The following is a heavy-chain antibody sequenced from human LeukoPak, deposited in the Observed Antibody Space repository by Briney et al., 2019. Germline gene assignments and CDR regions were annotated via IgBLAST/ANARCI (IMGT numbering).Heavy chain of an antibody. CDR3: AKWDTAMVTGIDY. V-gene: IGHV3-23*01. J-gene: IGHJ4*02. Sequence: GGSLRPSCAASGFTFSSYAMSWVRQAPGKGLEWVSAISGSGGSTYYADSVKGRFTISRDNSKNTLYLQMNSLRAEDTAVYYCAKWDTAMVTGIDYWGQGTLVTVSS. CDR2: ISGSGGST. CDR1: GFTFSSYA. D-gene: IGHD5-18*01.